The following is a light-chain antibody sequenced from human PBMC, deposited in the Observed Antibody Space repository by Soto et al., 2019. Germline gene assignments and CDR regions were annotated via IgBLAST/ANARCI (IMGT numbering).Light chain of an antibody. CDR3: CSPRRSTSFSYV. V-gene: IGLV2-14*03. Sequence: QSALTQPASVSGSPGQSITISCTGAIIDFADSNSVSWYQQHPGKAPKLMIYDVSHRPSGISDRFSGSKSGNAASLTISGLQAEDEAEYYCCSPRRSTSFSYVFGTGTKLTVL. CDR2: DVS. CDR1: IIDFADSNS. J-gene: IGLJ1*01.